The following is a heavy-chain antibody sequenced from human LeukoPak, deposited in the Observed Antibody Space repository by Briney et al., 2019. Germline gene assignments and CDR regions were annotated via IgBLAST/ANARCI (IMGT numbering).Heavy chain of an antibody. CDR3: ARRLPAAIYFDY. CDR2: IYYSGST. Sequence: MPSETLSLXCTVSGGSISSSSYYWGWIRQPPGKGLEWIGSIYYSGSTYYNPSLKSRVTISVDTSKNQFSLKLSSVTAADTAVYYCARRLPAAIYFDYWGQGTLVTVSS. CDR1: GGSISSSSYY. D-gene: IGHD2-2*01. J-gene: IGHJ4*02. V-gene: IGHV4-39*01.